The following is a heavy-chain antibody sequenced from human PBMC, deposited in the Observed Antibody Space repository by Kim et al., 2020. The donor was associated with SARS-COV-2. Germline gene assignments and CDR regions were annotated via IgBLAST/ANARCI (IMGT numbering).Heavy chain of an antibody. J-gene: IGHJ4*02. V-gene: IGHV3-23*01. CDR1: GFTFSSYA. Sequence: GGSLRLSCAASGFTFSSYAMSWVRQAPGKGLEWVSAISGSGGSTYYADSVKGRFTISRDNSKNTLYLQMNSLRAEDTAVYYCAKDRHVADSSGYLRGDYWGQGTLVTVSS. CDR3: AKDRHVADSSGYLRGDY. CDR2: ISGSGGST. D-gene: IGHD3-22*01.